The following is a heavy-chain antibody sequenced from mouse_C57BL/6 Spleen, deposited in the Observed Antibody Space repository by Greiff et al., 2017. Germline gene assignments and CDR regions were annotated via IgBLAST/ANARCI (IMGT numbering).Heavy chain of an antibody. Sequence: EVQLQQSGPELVKPGASVKIPCKASGYTFTDYNMDWVKQSHGKSLEWIGDINPNNGGTIYNQKFKGKATLTVDKSSSTAYMELRSLTSEDTAVYYCARRVSTVVATHWYFDVWGTGTTVTVSS. CDR3: ARRVSTVVATHWYFDV. V-gene: IGHV1-18*01. J-gene: IGHJ1*03. D-gene: IGHD1-1*01. CDR2: INPNNGGT. CDR1: GYTFTDYN.